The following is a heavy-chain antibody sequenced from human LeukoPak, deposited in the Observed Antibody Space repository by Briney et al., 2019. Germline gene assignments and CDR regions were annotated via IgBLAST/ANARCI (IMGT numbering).Heavy chain of an antibody. CDR3: ARDARLCSGGSCYPGYFDY. CDR2: ISYDGSNK. J-gene: IGHJ4*02. CDR1: GFTFSSYA. V-gene: IGHV3-30*04. D-gene: IGHD2-15*01. Sequence: GGSLRLSCVASGFTFSSYAMHWVRQAPGKGLEWVAVISYDGSNKYYADSVKGRFTISRDNSKNTLCLQMNSLRAEDTAVYYCARDARLCSGGSCYPGYFDYWGQGTLVTVSS.